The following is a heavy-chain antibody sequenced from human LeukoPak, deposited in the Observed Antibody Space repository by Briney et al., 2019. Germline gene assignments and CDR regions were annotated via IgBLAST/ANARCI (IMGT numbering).Heavy chain of an antibody. CDR2: INIGSGDT. V-gene: IGHV1-2*02. D-gene: IGHD3-22*01. CDR3: AKDRSTYYDSCLDY. CDR1: GYTFTGHY. J-gene: IGHJ4*02. Sequence: GASVKVCCKASGYTFTGHYLHWVRQAPGQGLEWMGWINIGSGDTNYAQKFQGRVTMTRDTSITTAYLEVTRLTSDDTAVYYCAKDRSTYYDSCLDYWGQGTLVTVSS.